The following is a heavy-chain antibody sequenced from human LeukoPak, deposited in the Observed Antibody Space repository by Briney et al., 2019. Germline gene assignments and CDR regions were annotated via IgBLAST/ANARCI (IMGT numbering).Heavy chain of an antibody. J-gene: IGHJ6*02. Sequence: PGRSLRLSCAASGFTFSSYDMHWVRQATGKGLEWVSAIGTAGDTYYPGSVKGRFTISRENAKNSLYLQMNSLRAGDTAVYYCARGSPGALVVVAATPGYFGMDVWGQGTTVTVSS. CDR2: IGTAGDT. CDR3: ARGSPGALVVVAATPGYFGMDV. V-gene: IGHV3-13*01. CDR1: GFTFSSYD. D-gene: IGHD2-15*01.